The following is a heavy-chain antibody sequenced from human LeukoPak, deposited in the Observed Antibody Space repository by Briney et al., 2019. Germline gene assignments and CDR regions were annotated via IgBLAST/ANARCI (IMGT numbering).Heavy chain of an antibody. J-gene: IGHJ4*02. CDR1: GFTFSSYL. CDR2: INQDGSET. Sequence: PGGSLRLSCAASGFTFSSYLMNWVRQAPGKRLEWVANINQDGSETYSADSVKGRFTISRDNGKNSLYLQLNSLRAEDTAVYYCAREGRGEYFDYWGQGTLVTVSS. D-gene: IGHD3-10*01. V-gene: IGHV3-7*01. CDR3: AREGRGEYFDY.